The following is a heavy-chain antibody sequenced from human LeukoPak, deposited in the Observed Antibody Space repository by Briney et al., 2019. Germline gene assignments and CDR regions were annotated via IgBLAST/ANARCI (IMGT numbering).Heavy chain of an antibody. Sequence: ASVKVSCKASGYTFTRYYIHWVRQAPGQGPEWMGMINPSGGSTTYAQRFQGRVTMTRDTSISTAYMELSRLRSDDTAVYYCARGYSYGYARYFDYWGQGTLVTVSS. V-gene: IGHV1-46*01. CDR3: ARGYSYGYARYFDY. D-gene: IGHD5-18*01. J-gene: IGHJ4*02. CDR2: INPSGGST. CDR1: GYTFTRYY.